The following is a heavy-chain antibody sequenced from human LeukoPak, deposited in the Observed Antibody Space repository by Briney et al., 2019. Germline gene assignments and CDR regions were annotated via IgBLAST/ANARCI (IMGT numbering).Heavy chain of an antibody. CDR1: GGSFSSYY. D-gene: IGHD3-3*01. Sequence: SETLSLTCTVSGGSFSSYYWSWIRQPAGKGLEWIGRIYTSGSTNYNPSLKSRVTMSVDTSKNQFSLTLSSVTAADTAVYYRARDRTSGITIFGVVIDDAFDIWGQGTMVTVSS. CDR3: ARDRTSGITIFGVVIDDAFDI. J-gene: IGHJ3*02. CDR2: IYTSGST. V-gene: IGHV4-4*07.